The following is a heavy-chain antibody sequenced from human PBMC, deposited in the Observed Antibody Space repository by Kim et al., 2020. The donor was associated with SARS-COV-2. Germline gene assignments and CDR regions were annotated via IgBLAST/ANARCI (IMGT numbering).Heavy chain of an antibody. V-gene: IGHV3-30*02. J-gene: IGHJ3*01. CDR3: AKDVGTCINSVCWFSGFDV. Sequence: GRFIISRDNSKDTLYLQMNSLRAEDTAVYYCAKDVGTCINSVCWFSGFDVWGQGTMVTVSS. D-gene: IGHD2-8*01.